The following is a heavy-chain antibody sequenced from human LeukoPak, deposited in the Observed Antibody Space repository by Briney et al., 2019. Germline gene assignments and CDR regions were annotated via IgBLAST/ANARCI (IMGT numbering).Heavy chain of an antibody. J-gene: IGHJ4*02. V-gene: IGHV1-2*02. CDR3: ATKGGYSSHFDY. Sequence: ASVKVSCKASGYTFTGYYMHWVRQAPGQGPKWMGWINPNSGGTNYAQKFQGRVTMTRDTSISTAYMELSRLRSDDTAVYYCATKGGYSSHFDYWGQGTLVTVSS. CDR2: INPNSGGT. CDR1: GYTFTGYY. D-gene: IGHD3-22*01.